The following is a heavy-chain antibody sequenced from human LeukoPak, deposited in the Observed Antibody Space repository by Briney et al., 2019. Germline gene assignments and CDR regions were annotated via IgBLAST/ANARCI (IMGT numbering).Heavy chain of an antibody. D-gene: IGHD4-17*01. J-gene: IGHJ6*02. V-gene: IGHV6-1*01. Sequence: SQTLSLTCAISGDSVSSNSAAWNWLRQSPSRGLEWLGRTYYRSKWYNDYAVSVKSRITINPDTSKNQFSLQLNSVTPEDTAVYYCARENRGYGDKNYYYGMDVWGQGTTVTVSS. CDR2: TYYRSKWYN. CDR3: ARENRGYGDKNYYYGMDV. CDR1: GDSVSSNSAA.